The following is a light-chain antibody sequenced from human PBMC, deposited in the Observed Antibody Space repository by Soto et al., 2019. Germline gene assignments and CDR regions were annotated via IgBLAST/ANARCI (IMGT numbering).Light chain of an antibody. Sequence: QSALTQPPSASGSPGQSVTISCTGTSSDVGGYNYVSWYQHHPGKAPKVMIYEVSKRPSGVPDRFSGSKSGNTASLTVSGLQTEHEADYYCNSYAGSNGVVFGGGTKLTVL. CDR3: NSYAGSNGVV. J-gene: IGLJ2*01. CDR1: SSDVGGYNY. V-gene: IGLV2-8*01. CDR2: EVS.